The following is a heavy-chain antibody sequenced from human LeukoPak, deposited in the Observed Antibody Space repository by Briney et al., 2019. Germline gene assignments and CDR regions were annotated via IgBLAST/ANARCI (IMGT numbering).Heavy chain of an antibody. CDR3: AKGRVSPDFNLFDP. V-gene: IGHV3-23*01. CDR2: INGRGDNT. D-gene: IGHD2-21*02. Sequence: GGSLRLSCAASGFTFSSYAMNWVRQAPGKGLEWVSAINGRGDNTYYADSMKGRFTISRDNSKSTLFLQMNSLRAEDTAIYYCAKGRVSPDFNLFDPWGQGTLVTVSS. J-gene: IGHJ5*02. CDR1: GFTFSSYA.